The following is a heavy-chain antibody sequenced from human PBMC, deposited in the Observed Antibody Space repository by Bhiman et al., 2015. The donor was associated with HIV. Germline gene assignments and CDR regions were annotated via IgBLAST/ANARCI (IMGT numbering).Heavy chain of an antibody. Sequence: EVQLVESGGGLVKPGGSLRLSCAASGFTFSTYNMNWVRQAPGKGLEWVSGIGRSPDNRGYADSVKGRFTISRDNAKNSLYLQMNSLRVEDTAFYYCAREPSMATSIDSWGQGTLVTVS. J-gene: IGHJ4*02. CDR1: GFTFSTYN. CDR3: AREPSMATSIDS. CDR2: IGRSPDNR. D-gene: IGHD5-24*01. V-gene: IGHV3-21*04.